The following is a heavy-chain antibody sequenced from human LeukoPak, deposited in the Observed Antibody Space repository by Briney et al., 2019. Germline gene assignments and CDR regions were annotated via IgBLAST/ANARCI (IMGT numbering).Heavy chain of an antibody. Sequence: PGGSLRLSCAASGFTVSSNYMSWVRQAPGNGLEWVSVIYSGGSTYYADSVKGRFTISRDNSKNTLYLQMNSLRAEDTAVYYCARESTTGGSYYVYWGQGTLVTVSS. CDR2: IYSGGST. CDR3: ARESTTGGSYYVY. D-gene: IGHD1-26*01. CDR1: GFTVSSNY. V-gene: IGHV3-66*01. J-gene: IGHJ4*02.